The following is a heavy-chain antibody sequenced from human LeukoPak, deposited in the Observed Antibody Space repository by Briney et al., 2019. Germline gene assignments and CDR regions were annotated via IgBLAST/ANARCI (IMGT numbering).Heavy chain of an antibody. J-gene: IGHJ3*02. CDR2: ISGSGGST. D-gene: IGHD2-21*02. CDR3: AKYVVVTGADTFDI. CDR1: GFTFSSYA. Sequence: GGSLRLSCAASGFTFSSYAMSWVRQAPGKGLEWVSAISGSGGSTYYADSVKGRFTISRDNSKNMLYLRMDSLEAEDTAVYYCAKYVVVTGADTFDIWGQGTMVTVSS. V-gene: IGHV3-23*01.